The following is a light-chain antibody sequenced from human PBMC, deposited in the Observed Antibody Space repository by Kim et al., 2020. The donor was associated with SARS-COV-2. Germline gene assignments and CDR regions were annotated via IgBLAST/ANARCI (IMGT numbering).Light chain of an antibody. CDR3: SSRDNSLNHVV. J-gene: IGLJ2*01. CDR1: SLRTYF. CDR2: GRN. V-gene: IGLV3-19*01. Sequence: SSELTQDPAVSVALGQTVNITCQGDSLRTYFATWYQQKPGQAPVVVLYGRNRRPSGIPDRFSGSNSGNTDSLTITGAQAEDEADYFCSSRDNSLNHVVFG.